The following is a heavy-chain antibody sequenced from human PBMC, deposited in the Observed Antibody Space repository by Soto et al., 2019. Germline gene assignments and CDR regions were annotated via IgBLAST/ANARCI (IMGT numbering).Heavy chain of an antibody. Sequence: QVQLVQSGAEVKKPGSSVKVSCKASGGTFSSYAISWVRQAPGQGLEWMGGIIPIFGTANYAQKFQGRVTITADESSSTAYMELSSLRSEDTAVYYCARDGSGCSSTSCYPYYWGQGTLVTVSS. J-gene: IGHJ4*02. V-gene: IGHV1-69*01. D-gene: IGHD2-2*01. CDR3: ARDGSGCSSTSCYPYY. CDR2: IIPIFGTA. CDR1: GGTFSSYA.